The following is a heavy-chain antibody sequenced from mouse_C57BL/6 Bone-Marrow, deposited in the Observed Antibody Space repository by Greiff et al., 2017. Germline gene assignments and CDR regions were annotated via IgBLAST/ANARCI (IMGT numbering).Heavy chain of an antibody. CDR2: IYPGSGNT. V-gene: IGHV1-76*01. D-gene: IGHD1-1*01. CDR3: AIYYY. J-gene: IGHJ2*01. Sequence: QVQLKESGPELVKPGASVKISCKASGYTFTDYYINWVKQRPGQGLEWIARIYPGSGNTYYNEKFKGKATLTAEKSSSTAYMQLSSLTSEDSAVXFCAIYYYGGQGTTLTVSS. CDR1: GYTFTDYY.